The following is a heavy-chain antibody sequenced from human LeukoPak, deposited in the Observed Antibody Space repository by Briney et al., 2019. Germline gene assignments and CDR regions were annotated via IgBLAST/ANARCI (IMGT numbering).Heavy chain of an antibody. Sequence: ASVKVSCKASGYTFTSYYMHWVRQAPGQGLGRMGITNPSGGSTSYAQKFQGRATMTRDTSTSTVYMELSSLRSEDTAVYYCAREVSDIVVVPAPLDYWGQGTLVTVSS. V-gene: IGHV1-46*01. J-gene: IGHJ4*02. D-gene: IGHD2-2*01. CDR2: TNPSGGST. CDR3: AREVSDIVVVPAPLDY. CDR1: GYTFTSYY.